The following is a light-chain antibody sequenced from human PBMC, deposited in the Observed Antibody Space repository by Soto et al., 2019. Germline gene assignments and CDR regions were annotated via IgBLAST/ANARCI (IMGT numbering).Light chain of an antibody. Sequence: MQVTRSASTGSGSIRDTVTITCRASQSISRWLAWYQQKPGKAPKIMXSDASILENGVPSRFCGTGSWTELALTISSLQTDDFANYFCQQYNSFSLITFGQGTRLEIK. CDR1: QSISRW. V-gene: IGKV1-5*01. CDR2: DAS. CDR3: QQYNSFSLIT. J-gene: IGKJ5*01.